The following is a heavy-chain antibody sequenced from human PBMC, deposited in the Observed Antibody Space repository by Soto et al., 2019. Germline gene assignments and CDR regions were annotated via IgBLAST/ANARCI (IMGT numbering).Heavy chain of an antibody. CDR3: ARDGASGWYEVGDY. J-gene: IGHJ4*02. D-gene: IGHD6-19*01. CDR1: GCTFTSYG. CDR2: ISGYNGNT. Sequence: ASEKVSCKASGCTFTSYGISWVRQAPGQGLEWMGWISGYNGNTKYAQKLQGRVTMTTDTSTSTAYMELRSLRSDDTAVYYCARDGASGWYEVGDYWGQGTLVTVSS. V-gene: IGHV1-18*01.